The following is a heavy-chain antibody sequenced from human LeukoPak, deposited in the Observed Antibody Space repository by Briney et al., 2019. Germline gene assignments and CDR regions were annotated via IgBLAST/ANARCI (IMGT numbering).Heavy chain of an antibody. CDR2: IFHSGHS. CDR1: GGSISNGGYA. CDR3: ARGYDVLTSHDYFDY. Sequence: SETLSLTCGVSGGSISNGGYAWSWIRQPPGKGLEWIGYIFHSGHSYYNPSLKSRVTISLDRSKNQFSLKLSSVTAADTAVYYCARGYDVLTSHDYFDYWGQGTLVTVSS. J-gene: IGHJ4*02. D-gene: IGHD3-9*01. V-gene: IGHV4-30-2*01.